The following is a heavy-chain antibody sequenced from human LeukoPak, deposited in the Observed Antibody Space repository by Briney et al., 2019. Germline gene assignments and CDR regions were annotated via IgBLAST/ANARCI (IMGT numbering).Heavy chain of an antibody. J-gene: IGHJ6*03. CDR2: VYSGGST. CDR1: GFTVSSNY. D-gene: IGHD2-2*01. CDR3: ARDIVVVPAAMNLGYYYMDV. V-gene: IGHV3-66*02. Sequence: QTGGSLRLSCAASGFTVSSNYMSWVRQAPGKGLEWVSVVYSGGSTYYADSVKGRFTISRDKSKNTLYLQMNSLRAEDTAVYYCARDIVVVPAAMNLGYYYMDVWGKGTTVTVSS.